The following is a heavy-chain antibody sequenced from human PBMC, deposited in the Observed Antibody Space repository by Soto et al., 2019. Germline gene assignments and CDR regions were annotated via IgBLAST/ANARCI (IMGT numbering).Heavy chain of an antibody. Sequence: SETLSLTCTVSGGSISSYYWSWIRQPPGKGLEWIGYIYYSGSTNYNPSLKSRVTISVDTSKNQFSLKLSSVTAADTAVYYCARPETPYCGGDCGNFDYWGQGILVTVSS. D-gene: IGHD2-21*02. CDR2: IYYSGST. CDR3: ARPETPYCGGDCGNFDY. V-gene: IGHV4-59*01. CDR1: GGSISSYY. J-gene: IGHJ4*02.